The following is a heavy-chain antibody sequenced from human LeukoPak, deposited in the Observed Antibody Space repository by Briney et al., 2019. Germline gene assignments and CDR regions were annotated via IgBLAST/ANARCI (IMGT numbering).Heavy chain of an antibody. V-gene: IGHV3-7*03. J-gene: IGHJ6*02. D-gene: IGHD2/OR15-2a*01. CDR1: GFTFSSYW. CDR3: ARDLNTGMDV. Sequence: GGTLRLSCAASGFTFSSYWMSWVRQAPGTGLEWVANIKQDGSEKYYVDSVKGRFTISRDNAQNLLYLQMNSLRAEDTAIYYCARDLNTGMDVWGRGTTVTVSS. CDR2: IKQDGSEK.